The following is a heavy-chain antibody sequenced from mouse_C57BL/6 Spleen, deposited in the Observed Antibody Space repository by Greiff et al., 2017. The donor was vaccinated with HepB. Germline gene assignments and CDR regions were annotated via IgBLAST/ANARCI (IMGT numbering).Heavy chain of an antibody. J-gene: IGHJ2*01. CDR2: ISDGGSYT. Sequence: EVKLMESGGGLVKPGGSLKLSCAASGFTFSSYAMSWVRQTPEKRLEWVATISDGGSYTYYPDNVKARFTISRDNAKNNLYLQMSHLKSEDTAMYYCARDYGYDVGDYFDYWGQGTTLTVSS. CDR3: ARDYGYDVGDYFDY. V-gene: IGHV5-4*01. D-gene: IGHD2-2*01. CDR1: GFTFSSYA.